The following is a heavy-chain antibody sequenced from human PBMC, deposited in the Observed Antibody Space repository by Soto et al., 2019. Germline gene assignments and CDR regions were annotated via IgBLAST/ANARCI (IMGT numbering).Heavy chain of an antibody. CDR2: IYYSGRT. CDR1: GGSISSGGYY. Sequence: QVQLQESDPGLVKPSQTLSLTCTVSGGSISSGGYYWSWIRQHPGNGLEWIGYIYYSGRTYHNPSLKSRITISVDTSKNQFSLKLSSVTAADTAVYYCARAGAVNWFDPWGQGTLVTVSS. V-gene: IGHV4-31*03. J-gene: IGHJ5*02. CDR3: ARAGAVNWFDP.